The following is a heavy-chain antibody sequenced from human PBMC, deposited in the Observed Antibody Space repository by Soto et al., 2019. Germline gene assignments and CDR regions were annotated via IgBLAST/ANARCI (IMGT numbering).Heavy chain of an antibody. CDR1: GFTFTSSA. J-gene: IGHJ4*02. V-gene: IGHV1-58*01. D-gene: IGHD3-22*01. CDR2: IVVGSGNT. CDR3: AATPTYYYDSSGYYFDY. Sequence: ASVKVSCKASGFTFTSSAVQWVRQARGQRLEWIGWIVVGSGNTNYAQKFQERVTITRDMSTSTAYMELSSLRSEDTAVYYCAATPTYYYDSSGYYFDYWGQGTLVTVSS.